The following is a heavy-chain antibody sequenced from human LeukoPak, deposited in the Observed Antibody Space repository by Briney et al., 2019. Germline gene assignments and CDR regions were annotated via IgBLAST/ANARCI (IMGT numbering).Heavy chain of an antibody. D-gene: IGHD3-10*01. CDR2: INHSGST. Sequence: PSETLSLTCAVYGGSFSGYYWSWIRQPPGKGLEWIGEINHSGSTNYNPSLKSRVTISVDTSKNQFSLKLSSVTAADTAVYYCARGVLLWFGELFQGFDYWGQGTLVTVSS. J-gene: IGHJ4*02. CDR3: ARGVLLWFGELFQGFDY. V-gene: IGHV4-34*01. CDR1: GGSFSGYY.